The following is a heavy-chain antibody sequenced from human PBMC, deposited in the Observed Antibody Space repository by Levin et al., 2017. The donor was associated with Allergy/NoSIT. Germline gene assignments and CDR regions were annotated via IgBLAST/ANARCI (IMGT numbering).Heavy chain of an antibody. D-gene: IGHD3-22*01. Sequence: PGGSLRLSCAASGFTFSSYSMNWVRQAPGKGLEWVSYISSSSSTIYYADSVKGRFTISRDNAKNSLYLQMNSLRAEDTAVYYCARYRKYYYDRSGQFDYWGQGTLVTVSS. J-gene: IGHJ4*02. CDR3: ARYRKYYYDRSGQFDY. CDR2: ISSSSSTI. CDR1: GFTFSSYS. V-gene: IGHV3-48*01.